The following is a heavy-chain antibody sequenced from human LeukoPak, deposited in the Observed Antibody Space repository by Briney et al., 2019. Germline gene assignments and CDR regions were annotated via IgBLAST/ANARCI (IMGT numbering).Heavy chain of an antibody. Sequence: SETLSLTCTVSGGSISSSSYYWGWIRQPPGKGLEWIGSIYYSGSTYYNPSLKSRVTISVDTSKNQFSPKLSSVTAADTALYYCATVNTGSITMVRTGAFDIWGQGTMVTVSS. J-gene: IGHJ3*02. V-gene: IGHV4-39*07. D-gene: IGHD3-10*01. CDR1: GGSISSSSYY. CDR2: IYYSGST. CDR3: ATVNTGSITMVRTGAFDI.